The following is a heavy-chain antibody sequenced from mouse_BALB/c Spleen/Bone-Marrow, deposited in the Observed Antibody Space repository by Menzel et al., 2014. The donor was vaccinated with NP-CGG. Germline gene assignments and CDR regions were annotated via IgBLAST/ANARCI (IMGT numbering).Heavy chain of an antibody. CDR1: GYTFTSYY. CDR3: TRREYYRYDRAMDY. CDR2: INPSNGGT. J-gene: IGHJ4*01. D-gene: IGHD2-14*01. Sequence: QVQLKESGAELVKPGASVKLSYKASGYTFTSYYMYWVKQRPGQGLEWIGEINPSNGGTNFNEKFKSKATLTVDKSSSTAYMQLSSLTSEDSAVYYCTRREYYRYDRAMDYWGQGTSVTVSS. V-gene: IGHV1S81*02.